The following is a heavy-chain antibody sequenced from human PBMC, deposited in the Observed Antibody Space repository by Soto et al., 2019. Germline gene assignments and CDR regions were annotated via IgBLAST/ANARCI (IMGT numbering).Heavy chain of an antibody. CDR3: AKDTAMVIGGALNFGY. CDR1: GFTFSSYA. J-gene: IGHJ4*02. V-gene: IGHV3-23*01. Sequence: EVQLLESGGGLVQPGGSLRLSCAASGFTFSSYAMSWVRQAPGKGLEWVSAISGSGGSTYYADSVKGRFTISRDNSKNTLYLKMNSLRAEDTAVYYCAKDTAMVIGGALNFGYWGQGTLVTVSS. D-gene: IGHD5-18*01. CDR2: ISGSGGST.